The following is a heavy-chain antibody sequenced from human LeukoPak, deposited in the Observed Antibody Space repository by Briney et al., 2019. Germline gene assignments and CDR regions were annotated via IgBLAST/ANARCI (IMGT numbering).Heavy chain of an antibody. CDR1: GFTFSSYS. D-gene: IGHD1-26*01. J-gene: IGHJ3*02. CDR3: ARGGIITSYAFEI. CDR2: ISSSSSTI. Sequence: GGSLRLSCAASGFTFSSYSMNWVRQAPGKGLEWVSYISSSSSTIYYADSVRGRFTISRDNAKNSLYLQMDSLRAEDTAVYYCARGGIITSYAFEIWGQGTMVTVSS. V-gene: IGHV3-48*04.